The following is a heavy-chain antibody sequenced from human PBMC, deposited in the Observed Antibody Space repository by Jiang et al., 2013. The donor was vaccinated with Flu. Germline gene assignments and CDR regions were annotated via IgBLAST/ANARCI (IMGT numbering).Heavy chain of an antibody. V-gene: IGHV1-69*01. CDR2: IIPIFGTG. CDR1: GGTFDSLT. J-gene: IGHJ6*03. CDR3: ASSRAGCGGDCSIYHMDV. Sequence: QLVESGAEVKKPGSSVRVSCKASGGTFDSLTFSWVRQAPGQGLEWMGGIIPIFGTGHYAQKFQDRVTISADESTNTVYMEVSSLRTEDTADFYCASSRAGCGGDCSIYHMDVWGKGTTVIVS. D-gene: IGHD2-21*02.